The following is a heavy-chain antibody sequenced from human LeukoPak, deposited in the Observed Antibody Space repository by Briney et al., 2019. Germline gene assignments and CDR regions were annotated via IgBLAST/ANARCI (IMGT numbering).Heavy chain of an antibody. D-gene: IGHD4-23*01. CDR3: ARGGKATVVTM. V-gene: IGHV4-4*07. CDR1: GGSINSYY. CDR2: IYSSGST. J-gene: IGHJ4*02. Sequence: SETLSLTCIVSGGSINSYYWSWIRQPAGKGLEWIGRIYSSGSTNYNPSLKSRVSMSVDTSKNQFSLKLTSVTAADTAVYYCARGGKATVVTMWGQGILVTVSS.